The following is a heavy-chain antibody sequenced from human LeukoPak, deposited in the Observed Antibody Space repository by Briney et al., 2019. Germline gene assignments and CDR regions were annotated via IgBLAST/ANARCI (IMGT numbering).Heavy chain of an antibody. CDR1: AFIFSGHW. Sequence: GGSLRLSCEGSAFIFSGHWMNWVRQTPGKGQEWVSAISGSGGSTYYADSVKGRFTISRDNSKNTLYLQMNSLRAEDTAVYYCAKENGDYVWGSYRSYYFDYWGQGTLVTVSS. CDR3: AKENGDYVWGSYRSYYFDY. CDR2: ISGSGGST. V-gene: IGHV3-23*01. D-gene: IGHD3-16*02. J-gene: IGHJ4*02.